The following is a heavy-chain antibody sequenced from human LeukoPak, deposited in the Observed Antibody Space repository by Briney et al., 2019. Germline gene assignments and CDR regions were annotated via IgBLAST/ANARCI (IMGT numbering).Heavy chain of an antibody. D-gene: IGHD6-25*01. J-gene: IGHJ5*02. V-gene: IGHV1-46*01. Sequence: ASVKVSCKASGYTFTSYYMHWVRQAPGQGLEWMGIINPSGGSTSYAQKFQGRVTMTRDMSTSTAYMELSSLRSEDTAVYYCARVPSGGNKFDPWGQGTLVTVSS. CDR1: GYTFTSYY. CDR3: ARVPSGGNKFDP. CDR2: INPSGGST.